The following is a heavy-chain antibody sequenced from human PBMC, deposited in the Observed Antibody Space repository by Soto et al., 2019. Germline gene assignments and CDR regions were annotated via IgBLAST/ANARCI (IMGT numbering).Heavy chain of an antibody. CDR2: IDGSGTTK. CDR1: GFTFNDFE. D-gene: IGHD3-10*01. CDR3: ARGFGRFNY. V-gene: IGHV3-48*03. Sequence: EVQLLESGGGLVQPGGSLRLSCGVSGFTFNDFEMNWVRQAPGKGLEWLAYIDGSGTTKKYSDSVRGRFTISRDNPNNSLFLQISSLSAPATAIYYCARGFGRFNYWGQGTLVSVSS. J-gene: IGHJ4*02.